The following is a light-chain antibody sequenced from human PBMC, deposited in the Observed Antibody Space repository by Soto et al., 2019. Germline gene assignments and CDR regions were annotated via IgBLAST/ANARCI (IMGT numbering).Light chain of an antibody. V-gene: IGKV3-20*01. CDR2: DAS. CDR1: QLVSSSY. J-gene: IGKJ4*01. Sequence: EIVLTQSPGTLSLSPGERVTLSCMASQLVSSSYLAWYQQNPGQAPRLLIYDASSRATGIPDRFSGSGSGTDFTLSISRLEPEDFAVYYCQQYGSTPLTFGGGTKVEIK. CDR3: QQYGSTPLT.